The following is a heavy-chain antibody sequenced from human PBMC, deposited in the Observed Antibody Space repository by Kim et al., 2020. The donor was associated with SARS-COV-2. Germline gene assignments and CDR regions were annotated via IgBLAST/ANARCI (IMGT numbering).Heavy chain of an antibody. Sequence: SETLSLTCNVSGGSINSANYYWTWIRQRPGKGLEWMGYIFYNGNTYSNPSLVSRLAMSIDTSRNHFSLRLTSMTAADTAVYYCARSRTVSKGFDPWGQGTPVIVSA. J-gene: IGHJ5*02. V-gene: IGHV4-31*03. CDR3: ARSRTVSKGFDP. D-gene: IGHD4-17*01. CDR2: IFYNGNT. CDR1: GGSINSANYY.